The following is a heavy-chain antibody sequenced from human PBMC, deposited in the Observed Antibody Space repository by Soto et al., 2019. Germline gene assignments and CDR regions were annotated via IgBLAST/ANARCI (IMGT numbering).Heavy chain of an antibody. CDR1: GGSISSGDYY. J-gene: IGHJ6*01. CDR3: ARVGPGTSMDV. Sequence: SETLSLSCTFSGGSISSGDYYWSWIRHPPGTGLEWIGYIYYSGSTYYNPSLKSRVTISVDTSKNQFSLKLSSVTAADTAVYYCARVGPGTSMDVWGQGTTVPVSS. V-gene: IGHV4-30-4*01. CDR2: IYYSGST. D-gene: IGHD1-1*01.